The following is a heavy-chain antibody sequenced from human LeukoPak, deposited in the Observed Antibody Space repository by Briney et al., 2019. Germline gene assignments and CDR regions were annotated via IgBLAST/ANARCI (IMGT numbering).Heavy chain of an antibody. CDR3: AKDRATYYSGGFDY. CDR2: IRGSGGNT. Sequence: PGGSLRLSCAASGFAFSNYAMSWVRQAPGKGLEWVSTIRGSGGNTYYADSVKGRFTISRDNSKNTLYLQMNSLRAEDTAVYFCAKDRATYYSGGFDYWGQRTLLTVSS. CDR1: GFAFSNYA. J-gene: IGHJ4*02. V-gene: IGHV3-23*01. D-gene: IGHD3-10*01.